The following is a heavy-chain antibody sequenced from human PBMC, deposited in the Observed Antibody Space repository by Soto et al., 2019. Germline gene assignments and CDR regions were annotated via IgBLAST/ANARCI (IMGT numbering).Heavy chain of an antibody. D-gene: IGHD6-13*01. CDR1: GLSLSNARMG. V-gene: IGHV2-26*01. CDR3: ARIYLHPIAAATRED. Sequence: QVTLKESGPVLVKPTETLTLTCTVSGLSLSNARMGVSWIRQPPGKALEWLAHIFSNDEKSYSTSLKSRLTISKDTSKSQVVLTMTNMDPVDTATYYCARIYLHPIAAATREDWGQGTLVTVSS. CDR2: IFSNDEK. J-gene: IGHJ4*02.